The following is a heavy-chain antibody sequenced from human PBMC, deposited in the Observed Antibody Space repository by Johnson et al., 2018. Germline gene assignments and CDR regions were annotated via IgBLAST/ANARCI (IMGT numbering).Heavy chain of an antibody. CDR3: ARAGGRNAYYYYAMDV. J-gene: IGHJ6*02. V-gene: IGHV3-7*01. CDR1: GFTFTNYW. D-gene: IGHD3-16*01. CDR2: IKQDGSEK. Sequence: VQLVESGGGLVQPGGSLRLSCAASGFTFTNYWMSWVRQAPGKGLEWVANIKQDGSEKYYVDSVKGRFTISRDNAKNSLYLQMNSLRAEDTAVYYCARAGGRNAYYYYAMDVWGQGTTVTVSS.